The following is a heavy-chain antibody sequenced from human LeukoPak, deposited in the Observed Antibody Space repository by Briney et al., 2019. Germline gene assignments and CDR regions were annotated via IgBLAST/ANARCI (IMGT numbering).Heavy chain of an antibody. Sequence: GRSLRLSCAASGFTFSSYAMHWVRQAPGKGLEWVAVISYDGSNKYYADSVKGRFTISRDNSKNTMYLQMNSLRAEDTAVYYCARELYDFWSDPSLDYWGQGTLVTVSS. J-gene: IGHJ4*02. CDR2: ISYDGSNK. V-gene: IGHV3-30-3*01. D-gene: IGHD3-3*01. CDR1: GFTFSSYA. CDR3: ARELYDFWSDPSLDY.